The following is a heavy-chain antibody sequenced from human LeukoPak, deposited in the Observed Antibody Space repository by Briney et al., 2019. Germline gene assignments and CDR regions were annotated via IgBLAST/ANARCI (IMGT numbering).Heavy chain of an antibody. J-gene: IGHJ4*02. V-gene: IGHV4-39*01. Sequence: SETLSLTCTVSGGSISSSSYYWGWIRQPPGKGLEWIGSIYYSGSTYYNPSLKSRVTTSVDTSKNQFSLKLSSVTAADTAVYYCARGLFDYWGQGTLVTVSS. CDR3: ARGLFDY. CDR2: IYYSGST. CDR1: GGSISSSSYY.